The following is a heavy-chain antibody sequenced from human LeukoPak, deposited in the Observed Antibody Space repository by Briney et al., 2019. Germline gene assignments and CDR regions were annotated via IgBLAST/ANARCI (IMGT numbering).Heavy chain of an antibody. Sequence: SSETLSLTCTVSGGSISSYYGSWIRQPPGKGLEWIGYIYYSGSTNYNPSLKSRVTISVDTSKNQFSLKLSSVTAADTAVYYCAREYYYDSSGQNRFDPWGQGTLVTASS. D-gene: IGHD3-22*01. CDR1: GGSISSYY. V-gene: IGHV4-59*01. J-gene: IGHJ5*02. CDR2: IYYSGST. CDR3: AREYYYDSSGQNRFDP.